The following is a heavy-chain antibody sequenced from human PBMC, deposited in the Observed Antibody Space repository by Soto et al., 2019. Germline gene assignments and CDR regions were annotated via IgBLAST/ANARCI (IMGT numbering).Heavy chain of an antibody. J-gene: IGHJ4*02. Sequence: PSETLSLTCAVYGGSFSGYYWSWIRQPPGKGLEWIGEINHSGSTNYNPSLKSRVTISVDTSKNQFSLKLSSVTAADTAVYYCARGKEDIVATIRFDYWGQRYLVPVSS. CDR3: ARGKEDIVATIRFDY. V-gene: IGHV4-34*01. CDR1: GGSFSGYY. CDR2: INHSGST. D-gene: IGHD5-12*01.